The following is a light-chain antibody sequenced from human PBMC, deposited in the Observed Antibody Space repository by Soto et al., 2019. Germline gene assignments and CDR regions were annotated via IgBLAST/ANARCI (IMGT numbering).Light chain of an antibody. J-gene: IGLJ1*01. CDR1: TSNIGSNT. Sequence: QSVLPQPPSASGTPGQRGTISCSGSTSNIGSNTVNWYQQLPGTAPKLLIYSNNQRPSGVPDRFSGSKSGTSASLAISGLQSEDEADYYCAAWDDSLNGHVFGTGTKLTVL. CDR2: SNN. CDR3: AAWDDSLNGHV. V-gene: IGLV1-44*01.